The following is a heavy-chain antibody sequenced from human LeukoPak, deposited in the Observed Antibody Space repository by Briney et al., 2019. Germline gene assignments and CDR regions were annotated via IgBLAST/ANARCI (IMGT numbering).Heavy chain of an antibody. V-gene: IGHV3-66*02. J-gene: IGHJ4*02. Sequence: GGSLRLSCAASGFTVSNNYMSWVRQAPGKGLEWVSVIYSGDNTYYVESVKGRFTISRDNSKNTLLLQMNRLRAEDTAVYYCAGRRVLDASFDYWGQGTLVTVSS. CDR3: AGRRVLDASFDY. CDR1: GFTVSNNY. CDR2: IYSGDNT. D-gene: IGHD3-16*01.